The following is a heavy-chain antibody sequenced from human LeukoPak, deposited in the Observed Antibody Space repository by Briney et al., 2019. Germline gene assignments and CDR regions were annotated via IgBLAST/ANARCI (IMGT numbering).Heavy chain of an antibody. J-gene: IGHJ4*02. CDR3: ARDSSSFPNYFDY. CDR2: IYSSGST. D-gene: IGHD3-3*02. V-gene: IGHV3-53*01. Sequence: GGSLRLSCAASGFTVSSHYMSWVRQAPGKGLEWVSLIYSSGSTFYADSVRGRFTISRDNSENTLYLQMNSLRPEDTAVYFCARDSSSFPNYFDYWGQGTLVTVSS. CDR1: GFTVSSHY.